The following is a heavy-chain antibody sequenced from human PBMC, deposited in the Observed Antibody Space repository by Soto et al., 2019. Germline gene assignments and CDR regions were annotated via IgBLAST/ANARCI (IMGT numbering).Heavy chain of an antibody. J-gene: IGHJ4*02. CDR1: GGSISSSSYY. V-gene: IGHV4-39*01. D-gene: IGHD2-15*01. CDR2: IYYSGST. CDR3: ARHTPAISISDH. Sequence: QLQLQESGPGLVKPSETLSLTCTVSGGSISSSSYYWGWIRQPPGKGLEWIGSIYYSGSTYYNPSLTMRVTIAVDTSKNHFSLKLISVTAADTAVYYCARHTPAISISDHWGQGTLVTVSS.